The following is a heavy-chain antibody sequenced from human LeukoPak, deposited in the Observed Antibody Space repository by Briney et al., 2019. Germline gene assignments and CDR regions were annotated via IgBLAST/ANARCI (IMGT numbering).Heavy chain of an antibody. J-gene: IGHJ1*01. V-gene: IGHV1-24*01. Sequence: ASVKVSCKVSGHTLSDLSMHWVRQAPGKGLEWMGGFNPEDAETIYAQKFQGRVTMTEDTSTDTAYMELSSLRSEDTAVYYCATGPMVRGVMKFQHWGQGTLVTVSS. CDR2: FNPEDAET. CDR3: ATGPMVRGVMKFQH. D-gene: IGHD3-10*01. CDR1: GHTLSDLS.